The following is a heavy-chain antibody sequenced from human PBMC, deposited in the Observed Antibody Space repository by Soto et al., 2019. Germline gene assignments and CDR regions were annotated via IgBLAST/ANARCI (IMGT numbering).Heavy chain of an antibody. CDR3: VKDNNWDVPG. D-gene: IGHD1-26*01. CDR1: GFTFISNG. J-gene: IGHJ4*02. Sequence: GSLRLSCVASGFTFISNGMTCFRQSPVKGLEWVSIISGNSDTTWYADSVKGRFTVSRDNSKNTLYLQMNSLRAEDTAIYYCVKDNNWDVPGWGQGTLVTVSS. CDR2: ISGNSDTT. V-gene: IGHV3-23*01.